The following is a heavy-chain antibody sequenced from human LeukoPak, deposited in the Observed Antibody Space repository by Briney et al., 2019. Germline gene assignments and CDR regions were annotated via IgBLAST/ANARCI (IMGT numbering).Heavy chain of an antibody. Sequence: ASVKVSCKASGYTFTSYDISWVRQATGQGLEWLGWMNPNSGNTGYAQKFQGRVTMTRNTSISSAYMELSSLRSEDTAVYYCARASAYYDSSGYYYVFATWNYNWFDPWGQGTLVTVSS. D-gene: IGHD3-22*01. V-gene: IGHV1-8*01. J-gene: IGHJ5*02. CDR1: GYTFTSYD. CDR3: ARASAYYDSSGYYYVFATWNYNWFDP. CDR2: MNPNSGNT.